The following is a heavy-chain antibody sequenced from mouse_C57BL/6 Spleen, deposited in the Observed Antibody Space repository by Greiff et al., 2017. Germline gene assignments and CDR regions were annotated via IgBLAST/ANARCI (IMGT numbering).Heavy chain of an antibody. V-gene: IGHV1-15*01. J-gene: IGHJ2*01. CDR2: IDPETGGT. CDR3: TRPSYYYGSSSYYFDY. CDR1: GYTFTDYE. D-gene: IGHD1-1*01. Sequence: VQLQQSGAELVRPGASVTLSCKASGYTFTDYEMPWVKQTPVHGLEWIGAIDPETGGTAYNQKFKGKAILTADKSSSTAYMELRSLTSEDSAVYYCTRPSYYYGSSSYYFDYWGQGTTLTVSS.